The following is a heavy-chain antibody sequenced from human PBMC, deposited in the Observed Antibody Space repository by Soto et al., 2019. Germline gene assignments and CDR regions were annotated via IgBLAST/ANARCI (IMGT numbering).Heavy chain of an antibody. D-gene: IGHD3-22*01. Sequence: QVQLVESGGGVVQPGRSLRISCAASGFTFSSYAMHWVRQAPGKGLEWVAVISYDGSNKYYADSVKGRFTISRDNSKNTLYLQMNSLRAEDTAVYYCARDYDSSGYFHYWGKGTLVTVSS. J-gene: IGHJ4*02. CDR1: GFTFSSYA. CDR2: ISYDGSNK. CDR3: ARDYDSSGYFHY. V-gene: IGHV3-30-3*01.